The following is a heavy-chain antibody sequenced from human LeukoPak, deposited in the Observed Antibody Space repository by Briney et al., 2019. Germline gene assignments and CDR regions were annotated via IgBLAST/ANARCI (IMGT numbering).Heavy chain of an antibody. D-gene: IGHD5-12*01. CDR3: ASSDSSGLFDY. CDR2: IYYSGST. V-gene: IGHV4-39*01. Sequence: SETLSLTCTVSGGSISSSSYYWGWIRQPPGKGLEWIGSIYYSGSTYYNPSLKSRVTISVDTSKNQYSLELSAVTAADTAVYYCASSDSSGLFDYWGQGTLVTVSS. CDR1: GGSISSSSYY. J-gene: IGHJ4*02.